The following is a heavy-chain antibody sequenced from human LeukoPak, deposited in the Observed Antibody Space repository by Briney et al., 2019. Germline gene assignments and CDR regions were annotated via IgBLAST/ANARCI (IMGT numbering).Heavy chain of an antibody. Sequence: GGSLRLSCAASGFTFSSYGMHWVRQAPGKGLEWVAVISYDGSNKYYADSVKGRFTISRDNSKNTLYLQMNSLRAEDTAVYYCANADSYYDFWSGYNYWGQGTLVTVSS. D-gene: IGHD3-3*01. J-gene: IGHJ4*02. CDR1: GFTFSSYG. CDR3: ANADSYYDFWSGYNY. V-gene: IGHV3-30*18. CDR2: ISYDGSNK.